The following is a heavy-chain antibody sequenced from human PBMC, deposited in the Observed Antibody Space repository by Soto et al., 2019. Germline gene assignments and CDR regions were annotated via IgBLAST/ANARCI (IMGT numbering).Heavy chain of an antibody. Sequence: LRLSCAVSGFNFSKFGMYWVRQSPGKGLEWVAVIWYGGSQKYYTDSVQGRFTISRDNSNNTLYLQMNSLRAEDTAVYYCAKEVWGLYTFGRPLDNWGHGTLVTVS. CDR2: IWYGGSQK. D-gene: IGHD2-2*02. J-gene: IGHJ4*01. CDR1: GFNFSKFG. V-gene: IGHV3-33*06. CDR3: AKEVWGLYTFGRPLDN.